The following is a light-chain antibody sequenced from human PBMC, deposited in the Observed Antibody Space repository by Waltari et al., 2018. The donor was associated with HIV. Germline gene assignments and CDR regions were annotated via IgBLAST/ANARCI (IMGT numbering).Light chain of an antibody. V-gene: IGKV2D-29*01. Sequence: DLVMTQTPLSLSVTPGQPASITCKSRQSLLHSTGRTYLYWYLQKPGQPPQLLFYEVSDRFSGVPDRFSVSGSGTYFTLKISRVESEYVGVYYCMQSLQFPLTFGPGTKVDIK. CDR1: QSLLHSTGRTY. CDR2: EVS. J-gene: IGKJ3*01. CDR3: MQSLQFPLT.